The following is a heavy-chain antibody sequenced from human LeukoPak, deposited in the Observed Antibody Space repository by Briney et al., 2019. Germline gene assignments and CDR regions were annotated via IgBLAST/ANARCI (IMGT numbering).Heavy chain of an antibody. D-gene: IGHD3-16*01. CDR3: SRDFVGAEDY. CDR1: GFTISSYW. V-gene: IGHV3-74*01. Sequence: PGGSLRLSCSASGFTISSYWMHWVRQAPGKGLVWVSRINPAGSVTNHADSVRGRFTISRDTATNTLYVEMNSLRAEVTAVYYCSRDFVGAEDYWGQGTLVTVSS. J-gene: IGHJ4*02. CDR2: INPAGSVT.